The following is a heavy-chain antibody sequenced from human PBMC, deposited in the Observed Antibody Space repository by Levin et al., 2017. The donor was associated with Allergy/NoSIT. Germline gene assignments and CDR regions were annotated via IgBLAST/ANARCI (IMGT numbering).Heavy chain of an antibody. J-gene: IGHJ4*02. Sequence: GGSLRLSCTASGFSFGDYAMSWFRQAPGKGLEWVGFIRSKAYGGTTEYAASVKGRFTISRDDSKSIAYLQMNSLKTEDTAVYYCTRDDFRPGPYYDYWGQGTLVTVSS. D-gene: IGHD3/OR15-3a*01. CDR1: GFSFGDYA. V-gene: IGHV3-49*03. CDR2: IRSKAYGGTT. CDR3: TRDDFRPGPYYDY.